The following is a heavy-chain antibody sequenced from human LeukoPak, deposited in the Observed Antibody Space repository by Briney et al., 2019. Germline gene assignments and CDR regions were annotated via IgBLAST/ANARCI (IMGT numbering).Heavy chain of an antibody. D-gene: IGHD2-2*01. J-gene: IGHJ4*02. CDR2: ISYDGSNK. CDR1: GFTFSSYA. CDR3: ARDRYQLPAGYFDY. Sequence: PGRSLRLSCAASGFTFSSYAMHWVRQAPGKGLEWVAVISYDGSNKYYADSVKGRFTISRDNSKNTLYLQMNSLRAEDTAVYYCARDRYQLPAGYFDYWGQGTLVTVSS. V-gene: IGHV3-30-3*01.